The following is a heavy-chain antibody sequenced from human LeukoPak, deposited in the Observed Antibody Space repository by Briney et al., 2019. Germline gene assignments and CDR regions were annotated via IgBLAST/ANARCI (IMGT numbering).Heavy chain of an antibody. CDR2: ISAYNGNT. D-gene: IGHD2-15*01. J-gene: IGHJ5*02. Sequence: ASVKVSCKASGYTFTSYGISWVRQAPGQGLEWMGWISAYNGNTNYAQKLQGRVTMTTDTSTSTAYMELRSLRSDDTAAYYCARDEYCSGGSCYVPWFDPWGQGTLVTVSS. CDR1: GYTFTSYG. V-gene: IGHV1-18*01. CDR3: ARDEYCSGGSCYVPWFDP.